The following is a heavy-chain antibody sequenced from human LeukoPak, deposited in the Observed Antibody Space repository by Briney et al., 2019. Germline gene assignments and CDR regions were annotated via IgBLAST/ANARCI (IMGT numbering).Heavy chain of an antibody. CDR2: IYYGGST. J-gene: IGHJ4*02. V-gene: IGHV4-39*07. Sequence: SETLSLTCTVSGGSISSSSYYWGWIRQPPGRGLEWIGSIYYGGSTYYNPSLKSRVTISVDASKNQFSLRLSSVTAADTAVYYCTRGGELMNYWGQGTLVTVSS. CDR1: GGSISSSSYY. CDR3: TRGGELMNY. D-gene: IGHD1-26*01.